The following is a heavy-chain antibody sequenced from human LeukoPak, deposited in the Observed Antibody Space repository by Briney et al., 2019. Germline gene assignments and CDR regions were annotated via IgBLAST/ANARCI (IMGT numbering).Heavy chain of an antibody. Sequence: QPGGSLRLSCAASGFTFSSYGMHWVRQAPGKGLEWVAVIWYDGSNKYYADSVKGRFTISRDNSKNTLYLQMNSLRAEDTAVYYCASAGGMVRGVHFDYWGQGTLVTVSS. CDR2: IWYDGSNK. D-gene: IGHD3-10*01. V-gene: IGHV3-33*01. J-gene: IGHJ4*02. CDR3: ASAGGMVRGVHFDY. CDR1: GFTFSSYG.